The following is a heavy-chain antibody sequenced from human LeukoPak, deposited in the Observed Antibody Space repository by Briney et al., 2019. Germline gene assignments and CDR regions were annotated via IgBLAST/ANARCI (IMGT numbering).Heavy chain of an antibody. Sequence: GGSLRLSCAASGFTFSSYAMSWVRQAPGKGLEWVSTISGSGAGTYYADSVKGRFTISRDNHKNTLYLQMNSLRAEDTAIYYCAKGTRGSGTSYNDDYWGQGTLVTVSS. J-gene: IGHJ4*02. CDR3: AKGTRGSGTSYNDDY. D-gene: IGHD3-10*01. CDR2: ISGSGAGT. CDR1: GFTFSSYA. V-gene: IGHV3-23*01.